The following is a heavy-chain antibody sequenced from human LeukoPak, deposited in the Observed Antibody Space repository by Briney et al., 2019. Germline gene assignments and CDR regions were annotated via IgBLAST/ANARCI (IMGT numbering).Heavy chain of an antibody. V-gene: IGHV4-39*01. CDR3: ARWKVHYYGSGSYNYFDY. CDR1: GGSISSSSYY. J-gene: IGHJ4*02. D-gene: IGHD3-10*01. Sequence: SQTLSLTCTVSGGSISSSSYYWGWIRQPPGKGLEWIGSIYYSGSTYYNPSLKSRVTISVDTSKNQFSLKLSSVTAADTAVYYCARWKVHYYGSGSYNYFDYWGQGTLVTVSS. CDR2: IYYSGST.